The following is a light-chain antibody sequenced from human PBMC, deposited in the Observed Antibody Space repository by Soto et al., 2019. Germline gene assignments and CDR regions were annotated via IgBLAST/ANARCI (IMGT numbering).Light chain of an antibody. CDR2: EVN. CDR3: CSYSGSSTYVV. V-gene: IGLV2-23*02. Sequence: QSALTQPASVSGSPEQSITISCTGTSSDVGGYNLVSWYQHLPGQAPKLMIYEVNKRPSGISHRFSGSKSGNTASLTISGLQADDEADYYCCSYSGSSTYVVFGGGTKVTVL. J-gene: IGLJ2*01. CDR1: SSDVGGYNL.